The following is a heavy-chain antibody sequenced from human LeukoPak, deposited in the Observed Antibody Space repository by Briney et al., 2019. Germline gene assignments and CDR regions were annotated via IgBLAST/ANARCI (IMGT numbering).Heavy chain of an antibody. D-gene: IGHD5-18*01. CDR1: GGSFSSYH. J-gene: IGHJ4*02. V-gene: IGHV4-4*07. CDR3: ARDGLYNYGYSYFDY. CDR2: FHITEST. Sequence: SETLSLTCTVSGGSFSSYHWSWIRLPAGKGLEWIGRFHITESTNYNPSLKSRVTMSIDTSKNQFSLKLTSVTAADTAVYYCARDGLYNYGYSYFDYWGQGTLVTVCS.